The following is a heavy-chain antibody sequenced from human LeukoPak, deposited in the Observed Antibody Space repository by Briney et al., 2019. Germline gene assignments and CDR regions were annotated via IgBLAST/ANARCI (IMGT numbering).Heavy chain of an antibody. V-gene: IGHV4-4*02. J-gene: IGHJ4*02. CDR1: GGSISSSNW. D-gene: IGHD1-26*01. Sequence: SETLSLTCAVSGGSISSSNWWSWVRQPPGKGLEWIGEIYHSGSTNYNPSLKSRVTISVDKSKNQFSLKLSSVTAADTAVYYCARDSLSWEPTGYFDYWGQGTLVTVSS. CDR2: IYHSGST. CDR3: ARDSLSWEPTGYFDY.